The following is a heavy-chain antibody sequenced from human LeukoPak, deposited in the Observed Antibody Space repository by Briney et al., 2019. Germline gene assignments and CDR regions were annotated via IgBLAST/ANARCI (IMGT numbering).Heavy chain of an antibody. CDR2: MSYDGRTE. CDR3: ARDSYGMDL. Sequence: GGSLRLSCEASGFTFSNFYMHWARQAPGKGLEWVAVMSYDGRTEHHADSVKSRFTISRDNSKNTLYLQMNSLRIDDTAIYYCARDSYGMDLWGKGITVTVSS. CDR1: GFTFSNFY. V-gene: IGHV3-30*04. D-gene: IGHD3-10*01. J-gene: IGHJ6*03.